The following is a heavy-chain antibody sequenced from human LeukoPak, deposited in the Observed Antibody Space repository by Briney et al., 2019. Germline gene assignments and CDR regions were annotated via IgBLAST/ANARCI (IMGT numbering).Heavy chain of an antibody. Sequence: PGGSLRLSCAASGFTVSSNYMSWVRQAPGKGLEWVSVIYSGGSTYYADSVKGRFTISRDNSKNTLYLQMNSLRAEDTAVYYCARVRHSYYYYGMGVWGQGTTVTVSS. D-gene: IGHD2-21*01. J-gene: IGHJ6*02. CDR3: ARVRHSYYYYGMGV. CDR2: IYSGGST. CDR1: GFTVSSNY. V-gene: IGHV3-66*01.